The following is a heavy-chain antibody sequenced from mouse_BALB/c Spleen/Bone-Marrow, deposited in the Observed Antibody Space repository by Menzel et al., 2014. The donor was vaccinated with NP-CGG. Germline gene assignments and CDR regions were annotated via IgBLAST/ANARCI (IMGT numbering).Heavy chain of an antibody. V-gene: IGHV1-54*01. CDR2: INPGSGDT. Sequence: VHLVESGTELVRPGTSVKVSCKASGYAFTNYLIEWVKQRPGQGLEWIGVINPGSGDTSYNEKFRGKATLTADKSSSTAYMQLSSLTSDDSAVYFCARNANWLFAYWGQGTLVTVSA. D-gene: IGHD4-1*01. CDR3: ARNANWLFAY. J-gene: IGHJ3*01. CDR1: GYAFTNYL.